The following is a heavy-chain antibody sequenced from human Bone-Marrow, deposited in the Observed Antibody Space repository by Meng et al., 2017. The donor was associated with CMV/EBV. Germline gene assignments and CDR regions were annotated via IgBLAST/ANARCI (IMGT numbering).Heavy chain of an antibody. Sequence: GESLKISCAASGFTFSSYGMHWVRQAPGKGLEWVSSISSSSSYIYYADSLKGRFTISRDNAKNPLYLQMNSLRAEDTAVYYCAISSVVVVAADFADWGRGNLVNVSS. V-gene: IGHV3-21*01. CDR1: GFTFSSYG. CDR2: ISSSSSYI. J-gene: IGHJ4*02. D-gene: IGHD2-15*01. CDR3: AISSVVVVAADFAD.